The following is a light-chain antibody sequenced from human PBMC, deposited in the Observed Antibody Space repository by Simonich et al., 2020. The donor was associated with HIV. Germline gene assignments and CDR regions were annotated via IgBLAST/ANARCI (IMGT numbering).Light chain of an antibody. Sequence: DIVMTQSPDFLAVSLGDRATINCKSNQSVLYNSNNKNYLAWYNQNSVQPPKLLIYWASTRESGVPDRFSGSGSGTDFTLTISSLQAEDVAVYYCQQYYSTLYTFGQGTKLEIK. J-gene: IGKJ2*01. CDR2: WAS. V-gene: IGKV4-1*01. CDR3: QQYYSTLYT. CDR1: QSVLYNSNNKNY.